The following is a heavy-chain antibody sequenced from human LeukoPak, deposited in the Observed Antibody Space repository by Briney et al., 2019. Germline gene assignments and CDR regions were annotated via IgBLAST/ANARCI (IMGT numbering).Heavy chain of an antibody. D-gene: IGHD3-9*01. CDR3: ARVNPGLRYFGY. CDR1: GGSFSGYY. Sequence: SETLSLTCAVYGGSFSGYYWSWIRQPPGKGLEWIGEINHSGSTNYNPSLKSRVTISVDTSKNQFSLKLSSVTAADTAVYYCARVNPGLRYFGYWGQGTLVTVPS. V-gene: IGHV4-34*01. CDR2: INHSGST. J-gene: IGHJ4*02.